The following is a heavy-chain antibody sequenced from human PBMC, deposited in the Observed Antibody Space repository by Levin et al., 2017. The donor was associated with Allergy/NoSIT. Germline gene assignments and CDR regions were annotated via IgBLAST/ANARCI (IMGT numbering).Heavy chain of an antibody. V-gene: IGHV5-51*01. Sequence: GGSLRLSCKGSGSSFTSYWIGWVRQMPGKGLEWMGVIYPGDSDTRYSPSFQGQVTISADKSISTAYVQWSSLKDSDSAMYYCARQMRYTSGWYPNWYFDLWGRGTLVTVSS. CDR2: IYPGDSDT. D-gene: IGHD6-13*01. J-gene: IGHJ2*01. CDR1: GSSFTSYW. CDR3: ARQMRYTSGWYPNWYFDL.